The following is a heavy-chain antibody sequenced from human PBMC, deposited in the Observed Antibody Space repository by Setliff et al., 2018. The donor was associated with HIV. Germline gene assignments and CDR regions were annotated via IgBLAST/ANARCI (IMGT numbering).Heavy chain of an antibody. CDR3: ARDRDYYYYYMDV. CDR2: ISRGSNTI. V-gene: IGHV3-48*01. CDR1: GFTFNNYR. J-gene: IGHJ6*03. Sequence: PGGSLRLSCAASGFTFNNYRMNWVRQAPGKGLEWISYISRGSNTIYYADSVKGRFTISRDNAKNSLYLQMNSLRAEDTAVYYCARDRDYYYYYMDVWGKGTTVTVSS.